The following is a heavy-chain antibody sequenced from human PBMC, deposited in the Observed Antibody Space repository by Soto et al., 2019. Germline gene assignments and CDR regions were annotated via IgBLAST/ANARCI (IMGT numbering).Heavy chain of an antibody. CDR3: AHRVLRTVFGLVTTTAIYFDF. D-gene: IGHD3-3*01. Sequence: QITLNESGPTQVKPRQTLTLTCTFSGFSLTTSGVGVGWIRQSPGKAPEWLALIYWDDDKRYSPSLKSRLTITKDTSKNQVFLTMADLGPADTATYYCAHRVLRTVFGLVTTTAIYFDFWGQGTPVAVSS. V-gene: IGHV2-5*02. CDR1: GFSLTTSGVG. CDR2: IYWDDDK. J-gene: IGHJ4*02.